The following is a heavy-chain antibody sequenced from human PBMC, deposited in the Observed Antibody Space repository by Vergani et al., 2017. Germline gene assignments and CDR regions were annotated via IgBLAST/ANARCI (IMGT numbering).Heavy chain of an antibody. V-gene: IGHV1-8*01. CDR1: GYTFTSYY. J-gene: IGHJ4*02. Sequence: QVQLVQSGAEVKKPGASVKVSCKASGYTFTSYYINWVRQATGQGLEWMGWMNPNSGNTGYAQKFQGKVTMTRNTSISTAYMELSSLRSEDTAVYYCARGLSRDGYEGIDYWGQGTLVTVSS. D-gene: IGHD5-24*01. CDR3: ARGLSRDGYEGIDY. CDR2: MNPNSGNT.